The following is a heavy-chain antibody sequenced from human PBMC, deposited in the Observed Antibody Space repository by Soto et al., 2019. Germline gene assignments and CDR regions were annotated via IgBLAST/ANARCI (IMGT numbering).Heavy chain of an antibody. V-gene: IGHV4-59*01. J-gene: IGHJ6*02. Sequence: KSSETLSLTCTVSGGSISDSYWSWIRRPPGKGMEWIGYIYYTGTTYYNPSLKSRVTISIDTSKNQFSLKLNSVTAADTAVYYCARDRKYDILTGSYYYYAMDVWGQGTTVTVSS. CDR1: GGSISDSY. D-gene: IGHD3-9*01. CDR2: IYYTGTT. CDR3: ARDRKYDILTGSYYYYAMDV.